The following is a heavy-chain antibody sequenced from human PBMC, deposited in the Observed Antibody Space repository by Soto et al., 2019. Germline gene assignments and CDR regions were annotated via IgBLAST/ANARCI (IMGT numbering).Heavy chain of an antibody. J-gene: IGHJ4*02. CDR2: IYYSGST. D-gene: IGHD4-17*01. CDR1: GGSISSSSYY. CDR3: ARHGRTTGTFDY. V-gene: IGHV4-39*01. Sequence: SETVSLTSTVSGGSISSSSYYWGWIRQPPGKGLEWIGSIYYSGSTYYNPSLKSRVTISVDTSKTQFSLKLSSVTAAATAVYYCARHGRTTGTFDYWGQGTLVTVSS.